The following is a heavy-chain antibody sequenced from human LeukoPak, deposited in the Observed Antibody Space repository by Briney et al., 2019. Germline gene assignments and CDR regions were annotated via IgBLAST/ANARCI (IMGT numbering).Heavy chain of an antibody. CDR1: GYTFTGYY. J-gene: IGHJ3*02. CDR3: ARAGTYCGGDCDAFDI. D-gene: IGHD2-21*01. CDR2: INPNSGGT. V-gene: IGHV1-2*02. Sequence: ASVKVSCKASGYTFTGYYMHWVRQAPGHGLEWMGWINPNSGGTNYAQKFQGRVTMTRDTSISTAYMELSSLRSEDTAVYYCARAGTYCGGDCDAFDIWGQGTMVTVSS.